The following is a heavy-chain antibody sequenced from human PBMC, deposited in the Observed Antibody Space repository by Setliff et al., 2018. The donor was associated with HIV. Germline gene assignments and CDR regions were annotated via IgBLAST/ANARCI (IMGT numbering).Heavy chain of an antibody. CDR3: TREGKGDPAMATTRIDY. J-gene: IGHJ4*02. V-gene: IGHV4-34*01. CDR2: INHSGST. Sequence: SETLSLTCAVYGGSFSGYYWSWIRQPPGKGLEWIGEINHSGSTNYNPSLKSRVTISLDTSKTHFFLNLTSVADADTAVYFCTREGKGDPAMATTRIDYWGQGKLVTVSS. CDR1: GGSFSGYY. D-gene: IGHD1-1*01.